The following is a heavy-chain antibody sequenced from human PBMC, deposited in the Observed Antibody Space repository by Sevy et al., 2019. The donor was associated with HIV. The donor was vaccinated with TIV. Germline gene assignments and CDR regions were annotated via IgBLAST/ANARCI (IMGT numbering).Heavy chain of an antibody. CDR3: ATSMTTVTTLDY. D-gene: IGHD4-17*01. V-gene: IGHV3-23*01. Sequence: GGSLRLSCVASGFTFSSYAMSWVRQAPGKGLEWVSAISGSGGSTYYADSVKGRFTISRDNSKNTLYLQMNSLRAEDTAVYYCATSMTTVTTLDYWGQGTLVTVSS. J-gene: IGHJ4*02. CDR1: GFTFSSYA. CDR2: ISGSGGST.